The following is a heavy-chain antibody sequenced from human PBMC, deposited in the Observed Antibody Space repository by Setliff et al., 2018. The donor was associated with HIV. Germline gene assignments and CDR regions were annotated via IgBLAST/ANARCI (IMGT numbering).Heavy chain of an antibody. J-gene: IGHJ4*02. V-gene: IGHV4-34*01. CDR2: INHSGST. Sequence: SETLSLTCAVYVGSFSGYYWTWIRQPPGKGLEWIGEINHSGSTNYNPSFKSRVIISGDTSKSQFSMNLTSVTDADTAIYYCARGPVIDRNPAGTLTAHYRARFDYWGQGTLVTVSS. CDR3: ARGPVIDRNPAGTLTAHYRARFDY. CDR1: VGSFSGYY. D-gene: IGHD3-9*01.